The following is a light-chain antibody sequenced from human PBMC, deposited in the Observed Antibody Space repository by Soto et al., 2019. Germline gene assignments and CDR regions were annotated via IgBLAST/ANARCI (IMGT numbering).Light chain of an antibody. CDR3: SSYTSSSTVV. CDR2: DVS. V-gene: IGLV2-14*01. J-gene: IGLJ2*01. CDR1: SSDVGGYNY. Sequence: QSALTQPASVSGSPGQSITISCTGTSSDVGGYNYVSWYQQHPGKAPKLMIYDVSNRPSGVSNRFSGSKSGTTASLTISGLQAEDEADDYCSSYTSSSTVVFGGGTKHTVL.